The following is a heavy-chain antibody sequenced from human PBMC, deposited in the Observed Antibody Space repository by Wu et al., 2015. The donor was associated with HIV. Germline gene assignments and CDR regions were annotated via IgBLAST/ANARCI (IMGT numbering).Heavy chain of an antibody. CDR1: GYTFTDHY. CDR2: INPNSGGT. CDR3: TRARNSYFDMDV. Sequence: QVQLVQSGAEVKKPGASVKVSCKASGYTFTDHYMHWVRQAPGQGLEWMGWINPNSGGTKYTQKFQGRVTMTRDTSISTAYMELSRLRSDDTAVYFCTRARNSYFDMDVWGKGTTVIVSS. J-gene: IGHJ6*03. V-gene: IGHV1-2*02.